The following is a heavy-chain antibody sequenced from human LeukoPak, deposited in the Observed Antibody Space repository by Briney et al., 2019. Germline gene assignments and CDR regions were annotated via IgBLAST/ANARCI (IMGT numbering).Heavy chain of an antibody. J-gene: IGHJ4*02. CDR3: ARPARVFWGSYRPNPYYFDY. CDR2: IYPGDSDT. V-gene: IGHV5-51*01. CDR1: GYSFTSYW. D-gene: IGHD3-16*02. Sequence: GESLKISCKGSGYSFTSYWIGWVRQMPGKGLGWMGIIYPGDSDTRYSPSFQGQVTISADKSISTAYLQWSSLKASDTAMYYCARPARVFWGSYRPNPYYFDYWGQGTLVTVSS.